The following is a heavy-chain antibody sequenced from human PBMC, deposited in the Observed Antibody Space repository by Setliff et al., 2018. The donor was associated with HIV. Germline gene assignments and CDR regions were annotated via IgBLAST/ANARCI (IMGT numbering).Heavy chain of an antibody. D-gene: IGHD3-9*01. J-gene: IGHJ4*02. Sequence: WGSLRLSCVASGFNFNDYSMHWVRQTPGKTLEWVSLISWDSGRTDYAVSVRGRFTISRDNSKNSLYLQMQSLRPEDTALYYCAKGTMNHDFLTGYSPFDSWGQGTQVTVSS. CDR1: GFNFNDYS. CDR3: AKGTMNHDFLTGYSPFDS. V-gene: IGHV3-43D*03. CDR2: ISWDSGRT.